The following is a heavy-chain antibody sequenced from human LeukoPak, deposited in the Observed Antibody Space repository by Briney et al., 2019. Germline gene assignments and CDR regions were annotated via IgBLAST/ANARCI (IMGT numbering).Heavy chain of an antibody. V-gene: IGHV3-64*01. J-gene: IGHJ4*02. D-gene: IGHD3-10*01. Sequence: GGSLRLSCAASGFTFSSYAMHWVRQAAGKGLEYVSAISSNVGSTYYANSVKGRFTISRDNSKNTLYLQMGSQRAEHRAEDYCVRDLSRMNYYGWVAGYWGQGTLVTVSS. CDR1: GFTFSSYA. CDR3: VRDLSRMNYYGWVAGY. CDR2: ISSNVGST.